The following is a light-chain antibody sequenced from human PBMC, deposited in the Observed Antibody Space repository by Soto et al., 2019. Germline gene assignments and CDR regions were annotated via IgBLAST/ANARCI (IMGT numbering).Light chain of an antibody. CDR2: DVS. J-gene: IGLJ1*01. V-gene: IGLV2-14*01. CDR3: SSYTSSSTPYV. CDR1: SSDVGGYNY. Sequence: QSVLTQPASLSGSPGQSITISCTGTSSDVGGYNYVSWYQQHPGKAPKLMIYDVSNRPSGVSNRFSGSKSGNTASLTISGLHAEDEADYYCSSYTSSSTPYVFGTGTKVNVL.